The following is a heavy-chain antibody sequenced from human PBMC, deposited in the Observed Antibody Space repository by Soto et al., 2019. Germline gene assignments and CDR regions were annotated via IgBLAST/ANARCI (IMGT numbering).Heavy chain of an antibody. V-gene: IGHV4-59*13. CDR2: IYNSGTT. J-gene: IGHJ4*02. CDR3: ATRFYSSRVLFDY. Sequence: PSETLSLTCTVSGGSISNYYCSWIRQTPGKGLEYIGFIYNSGTTNYHPTLKSRVTISIDTSKSQFYLKLTSVTAADTAIYYCATRFYSSRVLFDYCGPGAQVTVSS. D-gene: IGHD2-21*01. CDR1: GGSISNYY.